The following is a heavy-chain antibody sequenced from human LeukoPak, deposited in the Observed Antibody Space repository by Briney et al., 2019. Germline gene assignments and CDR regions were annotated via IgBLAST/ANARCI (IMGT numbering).Heavy chain of an antibody. J-gene: IGHJ4*02. CDR1: GFTFSSYW. D-gene: IGHD3-22*01. Sequence: PGGSLRLSCAASGFTFSSYWVHWVRQAPGEGLVWVSRINSDGSSTTYADSVKGRFTISRDNAKNTVYLQMNSLRAEDTAVYYCAKPHDSSGYYLGGYFDYWGQGTLVTVSS. CDR3: AKPHDSSGYYLGGYFDY. V-gene: IGHV3-74*01. CDR2: INSDGSST.